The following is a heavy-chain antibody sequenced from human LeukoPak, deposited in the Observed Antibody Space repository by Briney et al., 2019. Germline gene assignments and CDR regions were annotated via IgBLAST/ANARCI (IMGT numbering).Heavy chain of an antibody. J-gene: IGHJ4*02. Sequence: SETLSLTCTVSGGSISSYYWSWIRQPPEKGLEWIGYIYYSGSTNYNPSLKSRVTISVDTSKNQFSLKLSSVTAADTAVYYCASMAAAALTPFDYWGQGTLVTVSS. V-gene: IGHV4-59*01. CDR3: ASMAAAALTPFDY. CDR2: IYYSGST. D-gene: IGHD6-13*01. CDR1: GGSISSYY.